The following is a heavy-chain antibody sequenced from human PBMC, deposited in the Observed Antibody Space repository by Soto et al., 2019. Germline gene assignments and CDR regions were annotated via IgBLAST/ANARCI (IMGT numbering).Heavy chain of an antibody. Sequence: SAPTLVNPTQTLTLTCTFSGFSLSSSGVGVGWIRQPPGKALEWLALIYWDDDKRYSPSLKSRLTITKDTSKNQVVLTMTNMDPVDTATYYCAHKPTKSRSDWFDPWGQETLVTVSS. D-gene: IGHD6-6*01. CDR3: AHKPTKSRSDWFDP. CDR2: IYWDDDK. V-gene: IGHV2-5*02. CDR1: GFSLSSSGVG. J-gene: IGHJ5*02.